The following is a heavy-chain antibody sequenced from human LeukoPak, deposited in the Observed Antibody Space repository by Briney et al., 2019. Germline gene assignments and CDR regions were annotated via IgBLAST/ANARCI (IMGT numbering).Heavy chain of an antibody. D-gene: IGHD3-10*01. CDR3: ARLIGSGPFDY. CDR1: GGSISSYY. J-gene: IGHJ4*02. V-gene: IGHV4-59*08. Sequence: SETLSLTCTVSGGSISSYYWSWIRQPPGKGLEWIGYINYSGSTNYNPSLKSRVTISVDTSKNQFSLKLSSVTAADTAVYYCARLIGSGPFDYWGQGTLVTVSS. CDR2: INYSGST.